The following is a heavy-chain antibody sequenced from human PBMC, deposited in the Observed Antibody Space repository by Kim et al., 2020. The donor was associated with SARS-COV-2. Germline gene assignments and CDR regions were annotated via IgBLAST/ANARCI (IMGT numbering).Heavy chain of an antibody. CDR1: GYTLTESS. V-gene: IGHV7-4-1*02. CDR3: AREGFSRGMDV. CDR2: INTNTGNP. Sequence: ASVKVSCKASGYTLTESSMHWVRQAPGQGLEYMGWINTNTGNPTYAQAYLGRFAFSLDPSVSTTYLHITTLMAEDTALYYCAREGFSRGMDVWGQGTTVTVS. D-gene: IGHD3-10*01. J-gene: IGHJ6*02.